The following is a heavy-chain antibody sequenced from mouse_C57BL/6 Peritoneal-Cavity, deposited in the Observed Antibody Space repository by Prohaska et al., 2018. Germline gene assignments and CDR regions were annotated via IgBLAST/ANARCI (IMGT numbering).Heavy chain of an antibody. CDR3: PRSPHYYGSRHAHFNY. V-gene: IGHV1-52*01. D-gene: IGHD1-1*01. J-gene: IGHJ2*01. CDR2: IHPYDSET. CDR1: SYW. Sequence: SYWISVVTQRPIQSLEWICNIHPYDSETHYNQKFKDKATLTVDKSSSTAYMQLSSLTSEHSAVYYCPRSPHYYGSRHAHFNYWCQRSTLT.